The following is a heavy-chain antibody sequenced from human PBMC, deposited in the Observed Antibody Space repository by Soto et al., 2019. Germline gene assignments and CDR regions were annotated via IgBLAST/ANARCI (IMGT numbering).Heavy chain of an antibody. V-gene: IGHV4-59*01. CDR1: GGSISSYY. CDR2: IYYSGST. D-gene: IGHD3-16*01. J-gene: IGHJ4*02. CDR3: ARGADIPYYDYVWGRKTYYFDY. Sequence: QVQLQESGPGLVKPSETLSLTCTVSGGSISSYYWSWIRQPPGKGLEWIGYIYYSGSTNYNPSLKSRVTIAVDTSKNQFSLKLSSVTAADTAVYYCARGADIPYYDYVWGRKTYYFDYWGQGTLVTVSS.